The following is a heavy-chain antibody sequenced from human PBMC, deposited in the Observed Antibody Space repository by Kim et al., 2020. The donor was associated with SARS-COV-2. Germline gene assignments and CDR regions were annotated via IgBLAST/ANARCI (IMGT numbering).Heavy chain of an antibody. CDR1: GYTFTGHF. CDR3: PRDGFSGAAFDS. V-gene: IGHV1-2*02. D-gene: IGHD3-10*01. Sequence: ASVKVSCKASGYTFTGHFMHWVRKAPVQGLEWMGWINPNSGAINYAQKFQGRVTMTRDTSISTAYMELSRLTSDDTAVYYCPRDGFSGAAFDSWGQGTLVTVSS. CDR2: INPNSGAI. J-gene: IGHJ5*01.